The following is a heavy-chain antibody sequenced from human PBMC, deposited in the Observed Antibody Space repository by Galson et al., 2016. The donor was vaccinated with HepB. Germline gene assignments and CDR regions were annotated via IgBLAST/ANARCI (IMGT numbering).Heavy chain of an antibody. D-gene: IGHD1-7*01. V-gene: IGHV3-30-3*01. CDR3: ARDLAVRGTTPHHDC. J-gene: IGHJ4*02. Sequence: SLRLSCAASGFTLTAYPIHWVRQAPGKGLEWVAVISYDGTIKDYADSVKGRFTISRDVSRSTLYLHMTSLRPEDTAMYYCARDLAVRGTTPHHDCWGQGTLVTVSS. CDR1: GFTLTAYP. CDR2: ISYDGTIK.